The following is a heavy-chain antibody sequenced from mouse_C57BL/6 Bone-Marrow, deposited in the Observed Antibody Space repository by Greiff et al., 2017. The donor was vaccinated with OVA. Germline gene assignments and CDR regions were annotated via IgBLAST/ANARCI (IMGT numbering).Heavy chain of an antibody. CDR2: INPNNGGT. D-gene: IGHD2-3*01. CDR3: APHDGYYGVDY. J-gene: IGHJ4*01. Sequence: EVQLQQSGPELVKPGASVKISCKASGYTFTDYYMNWVKQSHGKSLEWIGDINPNNGGTSYNQKFKGKATLTVDKSSSTAYMELRSLTSEDSAVFYCAPHDGYYGVDYWGQGTSVTVSS. CDR1: GYTFTDYY. V-gene: IGHV1-26*01.